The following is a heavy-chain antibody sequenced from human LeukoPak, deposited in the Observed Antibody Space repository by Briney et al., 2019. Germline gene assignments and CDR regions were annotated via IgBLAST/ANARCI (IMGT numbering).Heavy chain of an antibody. D-gene: IGHD3-9*01. CDR1: GFTFSSYG. CDR3: ARDGVLRYFDWSNDAFDI. CDR2: IWYDGSNK. J-gene: IGHJ3*02. V-gene: IGHV3-33*01. Sequence: GGSLRLSCAASGFTFSSYGMHWVRQAPGKGLEWVAVIWYDGSNKYYADSVKGRFTISRDNSKNTLYLQMNSLRAEDTAVYYCARDGVLRYFDWSNDAFDIWGQGTMVTVSS.